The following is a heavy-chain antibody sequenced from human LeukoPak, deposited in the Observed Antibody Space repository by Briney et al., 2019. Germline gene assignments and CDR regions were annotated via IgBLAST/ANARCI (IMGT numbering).Heavy chain of an antibody. CDR3: ARDSIDYGDSNFDY. J-gene: IGHJ4*02. CDR1: RYTFTGNY. Sequence: ASVKVSCKAFRYTFTGNYMHWVRQAPGQGLEWMGWINPNSGGTNYAQKLQGRVTMTTDTSTSTAYMELRSLRSDDTAVYYCARDSIDYGDSNFDYWGQGTLVTVSS. V-gene: IGHV1-2*02. CDR2: INPNSGGT. D-gene: IGHD4-17*01.